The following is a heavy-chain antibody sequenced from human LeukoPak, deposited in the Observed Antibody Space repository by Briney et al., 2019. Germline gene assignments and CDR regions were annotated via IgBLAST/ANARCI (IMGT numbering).Heavy chain of an antibody. CDR2: VYYGGST. CDR1: DGSISSSSYY. CDR3: ARAWGSYSGYDQNWFDP. J-gene: IGHJ5*02. Sequence: SETLSLTCTVSDGSISSSSYYWGWIRQPPGRGLEWIGSVYYGGSTNHNPSLKSRVTMSVDTSKNQFSLKLSSVTAADTAVYYCARAWGSYSGYDQNWFDPWGQGTPVTVSS. V-gene: IGHV4-39*07. D-gene: IGHD5-12*01.